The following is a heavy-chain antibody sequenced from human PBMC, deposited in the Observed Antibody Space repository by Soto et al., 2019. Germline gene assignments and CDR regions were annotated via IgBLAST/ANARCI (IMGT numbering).Heavy chain of an antibody. D-gene: IGHD6-19*01. J-gene: IGHJ4*02. CDR1: GFTFSVYS. Sequence: GGSLRLSCVASGFTFSVYSRNWVRQAPGKGLEWFSYITSDTKTIKYADSVKGRFTISRDNAKNSVYLQMNSLRDEDTAVYYCARSVEGHFDYWGQGTVVTVSS. CDR3: ARSVEGHFDY. CDR2: ITSDTKTI. V-gene: IGHV3-48*02.